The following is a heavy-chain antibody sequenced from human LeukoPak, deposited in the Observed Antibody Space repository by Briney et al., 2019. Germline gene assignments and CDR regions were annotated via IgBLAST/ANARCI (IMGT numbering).Heavy chain of an antibody. CDR3: ARGSRDYDILTGYYKEGLVGGPQYIDY. D-gene: IGHD3-9*01. J-gene: IGHJ4*02. CDR1: GGSIESYY. CDR2: IAASGTT. V-gene: IGHV4-4*08. Sequence: SETLSLTCSVSGGSIESYYWSWIRQPPGKGLEFIGYIAASGTTKHNPSLKSRVTLSMDTSKNQFSLKLRSVTAADTAVYYCARGSRDYDILTGYYKEGLVGGPQYIDYWGQGTLVTVSS.